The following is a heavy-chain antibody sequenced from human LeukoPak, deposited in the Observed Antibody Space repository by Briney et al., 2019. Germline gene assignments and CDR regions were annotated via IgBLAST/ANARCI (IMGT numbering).Heavy chain of an antibody. CDR1: GYTFTSYD. J-gene: IGHJ6*02. Sequence: ASVKVSCKASGYTFTSYDINWVRQATGQGLEWMGWMNPNSGNTGYAQKFQGRVTMTRNTSISTAYMELSSLRSEDTAVYYCARAASEQQLVLYYYYGMDVWGQGTTVTVSS. V-gene: IGHV1-8*01. D-gene: IGHD6-13*01. CDR3: ARAASEQQLVLYYYYGMDV. CDR2: MNPNSGNT.